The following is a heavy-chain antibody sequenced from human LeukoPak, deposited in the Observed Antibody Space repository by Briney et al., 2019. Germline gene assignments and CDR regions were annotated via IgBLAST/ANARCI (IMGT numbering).Heavy chain of an antibody. Sequence: EASVKVSCKASGYTFTGYYMHWVRQAPGQGLEWMGWINPNSGGTNYAQKFQGRVTMTRDTSISTAYMELSRLRSDDTAVYYCAREKMATIPSWFDPWGQGTLVTVSS. V-gene: IGHV1-2*02. J-gene: IGHJ5*02. CDR2: INPNSGGT. D-gene: IGHD5-24*01. CDR1: GYTFTGYY. CDR3: AREKMATIPSWFDP.